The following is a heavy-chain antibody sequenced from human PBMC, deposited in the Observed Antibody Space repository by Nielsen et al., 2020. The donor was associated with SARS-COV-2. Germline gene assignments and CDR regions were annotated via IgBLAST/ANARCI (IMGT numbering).Heavy chain of an antibody. CDR3: ERALAGYLMYYYYYYRDV. V-gene: IGHV3-48*04. CDR2: ISSSSSTI. Sequence: GESLKISCAASGFTFSSYSMNWVRPAPGKGLEWVSYISSSSSTIYYADPVKGRFTISRDNAKNSLYLQMNSMRAEDTAVYYCERALAGYLMYYYYYYRDVWGKGTTVTVSS. D-gene: IGHD3-22*01. CDR1: GFTFSSYS. J-gene: IGHJ6*03.